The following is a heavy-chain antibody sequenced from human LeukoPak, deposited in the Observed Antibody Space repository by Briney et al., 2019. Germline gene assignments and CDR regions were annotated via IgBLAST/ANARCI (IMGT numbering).Heavy chain of an antibody. CDR1: GFTFSNYW. CDR2: INPDGSTI. D-gene: IGHD1-7*01. J-gene: IGHJ4*02. CDR3: ATAGNYRFDY. V-gene: IGHV3-74*01. Sequence: PGGSLRLSCAASGFTFSNYWVQWVRQAPGKGLVWVSRINPDGSTINYADSVKGRFTISRDNAKNTLYLQMNSLRAEDTAVYYCATAGNYRFDYWGQGTLVTVSS.